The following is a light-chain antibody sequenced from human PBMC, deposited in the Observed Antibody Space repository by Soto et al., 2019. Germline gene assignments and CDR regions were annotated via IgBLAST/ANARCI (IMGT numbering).Light chain of an antibody. CDR1: QSVNSA. Sequence: EMVMPQPPATLSVSPGERATLSCRASQSVNSALAWYQQKPGQPPRLLIYDASARATDIPARFRGSGSGTHFTLTIISLQPEDSPADYCQQYHYWSYFGQGTKVEVK. CDR3: QQYHYWSY. J-gene: IGKJ1*01. V-gene: IGKV3-15*01. CDR2: DAS.